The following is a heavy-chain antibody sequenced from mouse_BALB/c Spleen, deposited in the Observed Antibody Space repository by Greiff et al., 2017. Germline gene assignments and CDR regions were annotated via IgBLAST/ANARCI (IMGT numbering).Heavy chain of an antibody. V-gene: IGHV3-6*02. CDR3: AREKELYYGSHYLDY. D-gene: IGHD1-2*01. Sequence: EVKLLESGPGLVKPSQSLSLTCSVTGYSITSGYYWNWIRQFQGNKLEWMGYISYDGSNNYNPSLKNRFSITRDTSKNQFFLKLNSVTTEDTATYYCAREKELYYGSHYLDYWGQGTTLTVSS. CDR2: ISYDGSN. CDR1: GYSITSGYY. J-gene: IGHJ2*01.